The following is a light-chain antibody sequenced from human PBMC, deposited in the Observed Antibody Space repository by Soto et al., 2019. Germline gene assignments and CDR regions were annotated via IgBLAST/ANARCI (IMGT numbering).Light chain of an antibody. CDR1: SSNIGSNT. CDR2: SNN. CDR3: AAWDASLNGVV. Sequence: QSVLTQPPSASGTPGQRVTISCSGSSSNIGSNTVKWYQQLPGTAPKLLIYSNNQRPSGVPDRFSGSKSGTSASLAISGLQSEDEADYYCAAWDASLNGVVFGGGTKLTVL. J-gene: IGLJ2*01. V-gene: IGLV1-44*01.